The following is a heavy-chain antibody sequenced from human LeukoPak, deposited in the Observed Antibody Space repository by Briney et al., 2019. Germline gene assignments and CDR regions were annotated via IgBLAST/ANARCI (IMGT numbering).Heavy chain of an antibody. J-gene: IGHJ4*02. CDR3: ARDVPVEMTVSGYFDF. D-gene: IGHD5-24*01. Sequence: SVTVSCKASGDTFSSYAISWVRQAPGQGLEWMGGIIPIFGSPNYAQRLQGRVTITADKSTSTAYMELSSLTYEDTAVYYCARDVPVEMTVSGYFDFWGQGTLVTVSS. CDR1: GDTFSSYA. CDR2: IIPIFGSP. V-gene: IGHV1-69*06.